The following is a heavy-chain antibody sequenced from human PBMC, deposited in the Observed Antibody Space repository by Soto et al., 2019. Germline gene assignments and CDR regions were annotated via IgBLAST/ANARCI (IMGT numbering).Heavy chain of an antibody. D-gene: IGHD1-7*01. J-gene: IGHJ3*02. V-gene: IGHV3-9*01. CDR3: AKDTRGSLGGTGDAFDI. Sequence: EVQLVESGGGLVQPGRSLRLSCAASGFTFDDYAMHWVRQAPGKGLEWVSGISWNSGSIGYADSVKGRFTIPRDNAKNSLYLQMNSLRAEDTALYYCAKDTRGSLGGTGDAFDIWGQGTMVTVSS. CDR2: ISWNSGSI. CDR1: GFTFDDYA.